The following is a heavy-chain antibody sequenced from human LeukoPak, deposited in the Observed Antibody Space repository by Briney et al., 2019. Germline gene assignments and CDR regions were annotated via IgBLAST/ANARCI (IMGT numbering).Heavy chain of an antibody. Sequence: SETLSLTCTVSGGSISSYYWSWIRQPAGKGLEWIGRIYTSGSTNYNPSLKSRVTMSVDTSKNQFSLKLSSVTAADTAVYYCARGYCSSTSCSTGYFQHWGQGTLVTVSS. CDR3: ARGYCSSTSCSTGYFQH. J-gene: IGHJ1*01. V-gene: IGHV4-4*07. D-gene: IGHD2-2*01. CDR2: IYTSGST. CDR1: GGSISSYY.